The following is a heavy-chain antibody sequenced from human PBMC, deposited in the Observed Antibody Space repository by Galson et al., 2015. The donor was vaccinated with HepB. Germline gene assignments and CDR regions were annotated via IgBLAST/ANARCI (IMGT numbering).Heavy chain of an antibody. CDR2: IWYDGSNK. J-gene: IGHJ6*03. D-gene: IGHD2-2*02. Sequence: SLRLSCAASGFTFSSYGMHWVRQAPGKGLEWVAVIWYDGSNKYYTDSVKGRFTIFRDNSKNTLYLQMNSLRAEDTAVYYCARDASDIVVVAAIGYMDVWGKGTTVTVSS. V-gene: IGHV3-33*01. CDR1: GFTFSSYG. CDR3: ARDASDIVVVAAIGYMDV.